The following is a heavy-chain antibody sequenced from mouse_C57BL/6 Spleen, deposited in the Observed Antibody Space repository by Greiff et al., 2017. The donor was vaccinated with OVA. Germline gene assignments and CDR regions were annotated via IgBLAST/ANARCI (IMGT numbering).Heavy chain of an antibody. CDR3: ARSPVYSCSPY. V-gene: IGHV1-64*01. J-gene: IGHJ2*01. CDR1: GYTFTSYW. D-gene: IGHD2-1*01. Sequence: QVHVKQPGAELVKPGASVKLSCKASGYTFTSYWMHWVQQRPGQGLEWIGMIHPNSGSTNYNEQFKRKATLTVDKSSRTAYMQLSSLTSEESAVDYCARSPVYSCSPYWGQGTTLTVSS. CDR2: IHPNSGST.